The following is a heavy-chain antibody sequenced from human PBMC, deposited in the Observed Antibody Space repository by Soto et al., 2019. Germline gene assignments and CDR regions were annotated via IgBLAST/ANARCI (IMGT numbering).Heavy chain of an antibody. CDR1: GFSLSTSGVG. CDR2: IYWDDDK. V-gene: IGHV2-5*02. Sequence: QITLKESGPPLVKPTQTLTLTCTFSGFSLSTSGVGVGWIRQAPGKALEWLAVIYWDDDKSYSPSLKSRLTITKDNSKNQVVLAMSKMDPVDTATYYCAHRGSDVFFNYWGPGALVTVAS. D-gene: IGHD6-19*01. CDR3: AHRGSDVFFNY. J-gene: IGHJ4*02.